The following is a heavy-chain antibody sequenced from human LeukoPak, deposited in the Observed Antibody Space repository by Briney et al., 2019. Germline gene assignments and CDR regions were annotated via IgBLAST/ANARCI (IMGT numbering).Heavy chain of an antibody. Sequence: PGGSLRLSCAASGFTFSRYAMSWVRQAPGKGLEWVSSISSSSDYIYYADSVKGRFTISRDNAKNSLYLQMSSLRAEDTAVYYCARGGYGGNGYAFDIWGQGTMVTVSS. CDR2: ISSSSDYI. D-gene: IGHD4-23*01. CDR3: ARGGYGGNGYAFDI. V-gene: IGHV3-21*01. CDR1: GFTFSRYA. J-gene: IGHJ3*02.